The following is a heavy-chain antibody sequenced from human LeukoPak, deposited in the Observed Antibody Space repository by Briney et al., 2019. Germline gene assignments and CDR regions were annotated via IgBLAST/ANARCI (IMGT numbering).Heavy chain of an antibody. Sequence: GASVKVSCKASGYTFTSYAMHWVRQAPGQRLEWMGWINAGSGNTKYSQKFQGRVTITRDTSASTAYMELSSLRSEDTAVYYCARETAPWAVAGNFDYWGQGTLVTVSS. CDR2: INAGSGNT. D-gene: IGHD6-19*01. CDR3: ARETAPWAVAGNFDY. CDR1: GYTFTSYA. J-gene: IGHJ4*02. V-gene: IGHV1-3*01.